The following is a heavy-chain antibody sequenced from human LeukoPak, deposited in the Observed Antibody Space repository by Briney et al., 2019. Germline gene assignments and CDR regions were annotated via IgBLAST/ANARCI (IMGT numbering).Heavy chain of an antibody. D-gene: IGHD3-22*01. Sequence: SVKVSCKASGGTFCSYAISWVRQAPGQGLEWMGRIIPIFGTANYAQKFQGRVTITTDESTSTAYMELSSLRSEDTAVYYCARAPYDSSGRSDGAFDIWGQGTMVTVSS. V-gene: IGHV1-69*05. CDR2: IIPIFGTA. J-gene: IGHJ3*02. CDR3: ARAPYDSSGRSDGAFDI. CDR1: GGTFCSYA.